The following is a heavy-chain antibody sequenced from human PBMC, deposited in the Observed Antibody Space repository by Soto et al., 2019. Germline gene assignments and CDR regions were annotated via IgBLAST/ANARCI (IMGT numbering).Heavy chain of an antibody. CDR2: INHSGST. Sequence: QVQLQQWGAGLLKPSETLSLTCAVYGGSFSGYYWSWIRQPPGKGLEWIGEINHSGSTNYNPSLTSRXXIXVDXSKNQFSLKLSSVTAADTAVYYCARVAEAGTCFDYWGQGTLVTVSS. V-gene: IGHV4-34*01. CDR1: GGSFSGYY. CDR3: ARVAEAGTCFDY. D-gene: IGHD6-19*01. J-gene: IGHJ4*02.